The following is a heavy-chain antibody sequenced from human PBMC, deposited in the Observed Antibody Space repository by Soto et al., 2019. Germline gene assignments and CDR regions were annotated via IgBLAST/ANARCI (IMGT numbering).Heavy chain of an antibody. CDR2: IIPIFGTA. CDR3: ARDYYDSSGTPLLYYYGMDV. V-gene: IGHV1-69*12. CDR1: GGTFSSYA. Sequence: QVQLVQSGAEVKKPGSSVKVSCKASGGTFSSYAISWVRQAPGQGLEWMGGIIPIFGTANYAQKFQGRVTITADESTGTAYMELSSLRSEDTAVYYCARDYYDSSGTPLLYYYGMDVWGQGTTVTVSS. D-gene: IGHD3-22*01. J-gene: IGHJ6*02.